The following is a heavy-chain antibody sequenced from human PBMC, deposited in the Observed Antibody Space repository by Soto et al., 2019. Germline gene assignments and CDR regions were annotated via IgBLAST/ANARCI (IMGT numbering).Heavy chain of an antibody. V-gene: IGHV4-39*01. J-gene: IGHJ5*02. CDR2: IYYSGST. CDR3: ARPRGSGSGWFDP. CDR1: GGSIRSSSYY. Sequence: QLQLQESGPGLVKPSETLSLTCIVSGGSIRSSSYYWGWIRQPPGKGLEWIGSIYYSGSTYYNPSLRSRVTISVDTSKNQFSLKLSSVTAADMAVYYCARPRGSGSGWFDPWGQGTLVTVSS. D-gene: IGHD3-10*01.